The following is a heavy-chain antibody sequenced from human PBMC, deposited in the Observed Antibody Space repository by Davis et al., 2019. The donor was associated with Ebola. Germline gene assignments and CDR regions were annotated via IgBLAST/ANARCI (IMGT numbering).Heavy chain of an antibody. CDR2: IYYSGST. CDR1: GGSIISSSSY. J-gene: IGHJ6*04. V-gene: IGHV4-39*01. Sequence: MPSETLSLTCTVSGGSIISSSSYWGWIRQPPRKGLEWIGSIYYSGSTYYNPSLKSRVTISVDTSKNQFSLKLSSVTAADTAVYYCAITYGMDVWGKGTTVTVSS. CDR3: AITYGMDV.